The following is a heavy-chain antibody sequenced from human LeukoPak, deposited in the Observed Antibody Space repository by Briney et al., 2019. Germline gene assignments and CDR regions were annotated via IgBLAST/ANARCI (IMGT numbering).Heavy chain of an antibody. CDR2: ISYDGSNK. J-gene: IGHJ6*02. Sequence: HPGRSLRLSCAASGFTFSSYGMHWVRQAPGKGLEWVAVISYDGSNKYYADSVKGRFTISRDKSKNTLYLQMNSLRAEDTAVYYCAKGKYSSSWTANYYYGMDVWGQGTTVTVSS. V-gene: IGHV3-30*18. CDR3: AKGKYSSSWTANYYYGMDV. D-gene: IGHD6-13*01. CDR1: GFTFSSYG.